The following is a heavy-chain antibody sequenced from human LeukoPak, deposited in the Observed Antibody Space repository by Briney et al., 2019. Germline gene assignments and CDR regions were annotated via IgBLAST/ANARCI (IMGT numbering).Heavy chain of an antibody. Sequence: GGSLRLSCAASGFTFSSYAMSWVRQAPGKGLEWVSAISGSGGSTYYADSVKGRFTISRDNSKNTLYLQMNSLRAEDTAVYYCAKVVGPGIAAAGHFDYWGQGTLVTVSS. CDR2: ISGSGGST. CDR1: GFTFSSYA. CDR3: AKVVGPGIAAAGHFDY. D-gene: IGHD6-13*01. V-gene: IGHV3-23*01. J-gene: IGHJ4*02.